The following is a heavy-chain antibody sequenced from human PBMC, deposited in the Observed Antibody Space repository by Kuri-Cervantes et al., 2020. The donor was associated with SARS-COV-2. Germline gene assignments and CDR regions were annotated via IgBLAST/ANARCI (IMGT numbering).Heavy chain of an antibody. V-gene: IGHV3-21*04. Sequence: GGSLRLSCAASGFTFSSYSMNWVRQAPGKGLEWVSSISSSSSYIYYADSVKGRFTISRDNAKNSLYLQMNSLRAEDTAVYYCAREVYLEGYYFDYWGQGTLVTVSS. D-gene: IGHD2-15*01. CDR2: ISSSSSYI. CDR3: AREVYLEGYYFDY. J-gene: IGHJ4*02. CDR1: GFTFSSYS.